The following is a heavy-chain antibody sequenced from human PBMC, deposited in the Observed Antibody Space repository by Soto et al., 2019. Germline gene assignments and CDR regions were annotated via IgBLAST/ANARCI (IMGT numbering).Heavy chain of an antibody. D-gene: IGHD6-13*01. V-gene: IGHV4-34*01. CDR2: ICHGGGA. CDR3: AGYSNSWSKYVKH. Sequence: SETLSLTCAFYGWSFSGYCWSWIRQTPGERLEWVGDICHGGGANYNPSLKSRVSFSMDPSKNQFSLKLNSVMAADTAVYYCAGYSNSWSKYVKHWGRGSLVTVSS. J-gene: IGHJ1*01. CDR1: GWSFSGYC.